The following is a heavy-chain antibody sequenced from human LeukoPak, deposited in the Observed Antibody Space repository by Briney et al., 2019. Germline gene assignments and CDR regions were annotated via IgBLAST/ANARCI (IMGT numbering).Heavy chain of an antibody. Sequence: PGGSLRLSCAASGFTFSSYGMHWVRQAPGKGLEGVVFLRYDGSNKYYADSVRGRFTNSRDNSTNTLNLQMNSLRAEYTAVYYCAKDRHIVLIITTDFDYWGQGTLVTVSS. J-gene: IGHJ4*02. CDR1: GFTFSSYG. D-gene: IGHD3-22*01. CDR3: AKDRHIVLIITTDFDY. V-gene: IGHV3-30*02. CDR2: LRYDGSNK.